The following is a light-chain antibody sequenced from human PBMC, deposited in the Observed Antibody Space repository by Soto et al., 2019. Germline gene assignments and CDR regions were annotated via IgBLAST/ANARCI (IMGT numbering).Light chain of an antibody. J-gene: IGLJ1*01. CDR3: SSYSRSSTPYV. Sequence: QSALTQPASVSGSPGQSITISCTGTSSDVGGYNYVSWYQQHPGKAPKLMIYDVSNRPSGVSNRFSGSKSGNTASLTISGLQAEDEDDYYCSSYSRSSTPYVFGTGTKLTVL. V-gene: IGLV2-14*01. CDR1: SSDVGGYNY. CDR2: DVS.